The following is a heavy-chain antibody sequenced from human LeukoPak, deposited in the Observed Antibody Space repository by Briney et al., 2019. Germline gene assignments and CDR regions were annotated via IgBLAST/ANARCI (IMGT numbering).Heavy chain of an antibody. J-gene: IGHJ4*02. D-gene: IGHD5-18*01. CDR3: AKDSRYGGTDTAMAY. CDR1: GFTFSSYA. CDR2: ISGSGGST. Sequence: GGSLRLSCAVSGFTFSSYAMSWVRQAPGKGLEWVSAISGSGGSTYYADSVKGRFTISRDNSKNTLYLQMNSLRAEDTAVYYCAKDSRYGGTDTAMAYWGQGTLVTVSS. V-gene: IGHV3-23*01.